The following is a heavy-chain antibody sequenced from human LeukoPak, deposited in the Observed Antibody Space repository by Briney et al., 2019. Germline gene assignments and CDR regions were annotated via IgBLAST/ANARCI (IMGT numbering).Heavy chain of an antibody. CDR1: GSTFRSHW. CDR2: IKEDESEK. J-gene: IGHJ3*02. Sequence: GGSLRLSCIVSGSTFRSHWMSRVRQAPGKGLEWVANIKEDESEKYYVDSVKGRFTISRDNAKNSLYLQMNSLRAEDTAVYYCARLRAFDIWGQGTMVTVSS. V-gene: IGHV3-7*01. CDR3: ARLRAFDI.